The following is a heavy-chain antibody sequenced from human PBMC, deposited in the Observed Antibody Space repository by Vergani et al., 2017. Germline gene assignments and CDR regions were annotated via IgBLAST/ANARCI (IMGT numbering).Heavy chain of an antibody. J-gene: IGHJ6*02. D-gene: IGHD1-26*01. V-gene: IGHV3-66*01. Sequence: EVQLVESGGGLVQPGGSLRLSCAASGFTFSSYGMHWVRQAPGKGLEWVSVIYSGGSTYYADSVKGRFTISRDNSKNTLYLQMNSLRAEDTAVYYCASGSYYYYYGMDVWGQGTTVTVSS. CDR1: GFTFSSYG. CDR2: IYSGGST. CDR3: ASGSYYYYYGMDV.